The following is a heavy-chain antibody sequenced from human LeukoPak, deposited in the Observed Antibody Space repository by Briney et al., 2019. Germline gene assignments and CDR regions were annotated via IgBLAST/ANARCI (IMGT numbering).Heavy chain of an antibody. D-gene: IGHD1/OR15-1a*01. CDR1: GFTFSSYW. CDR3: LVTTRSRGFDY. V-gene: IGHV3-7*01. Sequence: GGSLRLSCAASGFTFSSYWMSWVRQAPGKGLEWVANIRQDGSVQNYVDSVKGRFTISRDNPKNSVYLQMSSLRAEDTAVYYCLVTTRSRGFDYCGQGTLVTVSS. CDR2: IRQDGSVQ. J-gene: IGHJ4*02.